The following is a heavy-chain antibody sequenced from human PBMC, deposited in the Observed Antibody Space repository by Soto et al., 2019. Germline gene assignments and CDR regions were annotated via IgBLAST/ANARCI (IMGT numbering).Heavy chain of an antibody. V-gene: IGHV1-18*01. CDR3: AIANYGDNDY. Sequence: QVQLVQSGAEVKKPGASVKVSCKAPGYIFPSCTISWVRQAPGQGLEWMGWISAYNSNIKDAQKFQGRFTMTTDTSTSTAYMELRSLTSDDTAMYYCAIANYGDNDYWGQGTLVTGSS. D-gene: IGHD4-17*01. CDR1: GYIFPSCT. J-gene: IGHJ4*02. CDR2: ISAYNSNI.